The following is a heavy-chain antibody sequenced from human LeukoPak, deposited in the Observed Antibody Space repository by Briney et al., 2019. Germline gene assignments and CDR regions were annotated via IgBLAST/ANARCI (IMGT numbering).Heavy chain of an antibody. Sequence: ASVKVSCKASGYTFTSYDINWVRQATGQGLEWMGWMNPNSGNTGYAQKFQGRVTMTRNTSISTAYMELRSLRSDDTAVYYCARGLGYGGNSEFDYWGQGTLVTVSS. D-gene: IGHD4-23*01. J-gene: IGHJ4*02. CDR2: MNPNSGNT. V-gene: IGHV1-8*01. CDR1: GYTFTSYD. CDR3: ARGLGYGGNSEFDY.